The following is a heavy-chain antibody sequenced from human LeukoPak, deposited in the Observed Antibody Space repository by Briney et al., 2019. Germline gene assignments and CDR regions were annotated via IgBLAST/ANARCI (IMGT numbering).Heavy chain of an antibody. V-gene: IGHV3-11*01. J-gene: IGHJ3*02. CDR3: ARAEEGYSPRIGGFDI. Sequence: GGSLRLSCAASGFTFSDYYMSWIRQAPGKGLEWVSYISSSGSTIYHADSVKGRFTISRDNAKNSLYLQMNSLGAEDTAVYYCARAEEGYSPRIGGFDIWGQGTMVTVSS. CDR1: GFTFSDYY. D-gene: IGHD5-24*01. CDR2: ISSSGSTI.